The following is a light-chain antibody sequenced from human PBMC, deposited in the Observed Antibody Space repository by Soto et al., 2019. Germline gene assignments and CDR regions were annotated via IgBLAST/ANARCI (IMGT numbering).Light chain of an antibody. J-gene: IGKJ5*01. CDR3: QQYNNWLIT. Sequence: EIVMTQSPATLSVSPGERATLSCRASQSVSSNLAWYQQKPGQAPRLLIYGASTRSTGIPARFSGSESGTEFTLTISSLQSEDFAVYYCQQYNNWLITFGQGTRLEI. CDR1: QSVSSN. V-gene: IGKV3-15*01. CDR2: GAS.